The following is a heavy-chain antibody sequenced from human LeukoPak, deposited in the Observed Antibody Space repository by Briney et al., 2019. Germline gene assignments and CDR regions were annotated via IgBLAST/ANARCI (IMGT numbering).Heavy chain of an antibody. CDR1: GFTFSSHD. D-gene: IGHD5/OR15-5a*01. CDR2: IGIGDDT. V-gene: IGHV3-13*01. J-gene: IGHJ3*02. CDR3: VRGGIRVSGIDAFDI. Sequence: PGGSLRLSCTASGFTFSSHDMHWVRQLPGGGLEWVSAIGIGDDTHYPDSVKGRFTISRENAKNSFYLQMNTLRDGDTAVYYCVRGGIRVSGIDAFDIWGQGTMVTVSA.